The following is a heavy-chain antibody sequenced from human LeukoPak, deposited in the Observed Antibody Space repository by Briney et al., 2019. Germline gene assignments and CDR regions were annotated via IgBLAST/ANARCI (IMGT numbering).Heavy chain of an antibody. CDR1: RYNFAYFC. CDR2: FHGSDSST. D-gene: IGHD5-24*01. CDR3: VRSPGDGWSFGVDDI. J-gene: IGHJ3*02. V-gene: IGHV5-51*01. Sequence: GESLKISCKASRYNFAYFCIAWVRQMPGKGLEWMGIFHGSDSSTRYSPSFQGQVTISADKSISTAYLHWSSLSASDTAMYYCVRSPGDGWSFGVDDIWGQGTMVSVS.